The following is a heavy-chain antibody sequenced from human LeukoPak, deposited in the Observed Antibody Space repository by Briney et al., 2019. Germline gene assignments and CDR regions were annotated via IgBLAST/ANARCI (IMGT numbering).Heavy chain of an antibody. J-gene: IGHJ4*02. V-gene: IGHV4-34*01. CDR1: GGSFSGYY. CDR2: INHSGST. Sequence: PSETLSLTCAVYGGSFSGYYWSWIRQPPGKGLEWIGEINHSGSTNYNPSLKSRVTISVDTSKNQFSLKLSSVTATDTAMYFCARSSLAVYFDYWGQGTLVLASS. CDR3: ARSSLAVYFDY.